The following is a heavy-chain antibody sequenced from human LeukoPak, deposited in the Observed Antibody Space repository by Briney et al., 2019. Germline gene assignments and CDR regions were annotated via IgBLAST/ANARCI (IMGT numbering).Heavy chain of an antibody. D-gene: IGHD3-22*01. CDR2: VRHDGNNK. J-gene: IGHJ5*02. Sequence: GGSLRLSCAASGFSFNTYAMHWVRQAPGKGLEWLAFVRHDGNNKYEADSVKGRFTISRDNSKNTVYLQMNSLRSEDTAVYYCAKGVRMIVVAPGSWGQGTLVTVFS. CDR1: GFSFNTYA. CDR3: AKGVRMIVVAPGS. V-gene: IGHV3-30*02.